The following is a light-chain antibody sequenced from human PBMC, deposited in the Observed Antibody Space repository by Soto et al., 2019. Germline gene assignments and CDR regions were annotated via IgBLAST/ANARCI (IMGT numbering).Light chain of an antibody. J-gene: IGKJ1*01. V-gene: IGKV1-5*01. CDR3: QQYENYWT. Sequence: IQMTQSPSTLSASVGDTVTITCRASQPISSWLARYHQKPGKAPKLLIYDASNLESGVPSRFSGSGSGTEFTLTISSLQPEDFGIYYCQQYENYWTFGQGTKVDIK. CDR1: QPISSW. CDR2: DAS.